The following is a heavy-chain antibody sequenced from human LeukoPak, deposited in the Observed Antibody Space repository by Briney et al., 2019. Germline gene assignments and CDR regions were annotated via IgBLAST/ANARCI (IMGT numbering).Heavy chain of an antibody. CDR2: IYYSGST. CDR3: ARRMGSGGSSYYFDY. CDR1: GGSISSSSYY. V-gene: IGHV4-39*01. Sequence: PSETLSLTCTVSGGSISSSSYYWGWIRQPPGKGLEWIGSIYYSGSTYYNPSLKSRVTISVDTSKNQFSLKLSSVTAADTAVYYCARRMGSGGSSYYFDYWGQGTLVTVSS. D-gene: IGHD2-15*01. J-gene: IGHJ4*02.